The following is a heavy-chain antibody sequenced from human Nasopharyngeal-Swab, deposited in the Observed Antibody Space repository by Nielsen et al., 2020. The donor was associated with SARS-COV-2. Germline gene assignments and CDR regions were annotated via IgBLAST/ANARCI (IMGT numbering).Heavy chain of an antibody. V-gene: IGHV3-30*03. J-gene: IGHJ6*02. CDR3: AGPSWSSLIYGMDV. CDR1: GFTFSSYG. Sequence: GESLKISCAASGFTFSSYGMHWVRQAPGKGLEWVAVISYDGSNKYYADSVTGRFTISRDNSKNTLYLQMNSLRAEDTAVYYCAGPSWSSLIYGMDVWGQGTTVTVSS. D-gene: IGHD6-13*01. CDR2: ISYDGSNK.